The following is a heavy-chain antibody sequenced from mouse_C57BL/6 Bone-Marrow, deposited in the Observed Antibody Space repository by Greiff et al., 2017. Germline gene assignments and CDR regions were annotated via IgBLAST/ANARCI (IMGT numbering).Heavy chain of an antibody. CDR3: ASESYCGYDGVAY. V-gene: IGHV1-59*01. CDR2: IDPSDSYT. D-gene: IGHD2-9*01. CDR1: GYTFTSYW. J-gene: IGHJ3*01. Sequence: QVQLQQPGAELVRPGTSVKLSCKASGYTFTSYWMHWVKQRPGQGLEWIGVIDPSDSYTNYNQKVKGKATLTVDTSSSTAYMPLSSLTSENSAVYYCASESYCGYDGVAYWGQGTLVTVSA.